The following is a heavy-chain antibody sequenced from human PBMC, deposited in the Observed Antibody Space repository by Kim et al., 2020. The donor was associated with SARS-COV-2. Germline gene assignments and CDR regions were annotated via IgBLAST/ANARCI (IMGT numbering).Heavy chain of an antibody. CDR1: GYTFTSYD. V-gene: IGHV1-8*01. CDR3: ARGPFYDYVWGSYRYKAFDY. CDR2: MNPNSGNT. Sequence: ASVKVSCKASGYTFTSYDINWVRQATGQGLEWMGWMNPNSGNTGYAQKFQGRVTMTRNTSISTAYMELSSLRSEDTAVYYCARGPFYDYVWGSYRYKAFDYWGQGTLVTVSS. J-gene: IGHJ4*02. D-gene: IGHD3-16*02.